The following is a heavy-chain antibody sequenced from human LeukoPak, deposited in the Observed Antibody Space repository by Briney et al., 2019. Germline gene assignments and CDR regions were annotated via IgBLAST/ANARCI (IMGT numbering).Heavy chain of an antibody. CDR2: ISSGSSYI. CDR3: ARDFTPYYYYYGMDV. Sequence: PGGSLRLSCAASGFTFSSYSMNWVRQAPGKGLEWVSSISSGSSYIYYADSVKGRFTISRDNAKNSLYLQMNSLRAEDTAVYYCARDFTPYYYYYGMDVWGQGTTVTVSS. V-gene: IGHV3-21*01. J-gene: IGHJ6*02. D-gene: IGHD3-16*01. CDR1: GFTFSSYS.